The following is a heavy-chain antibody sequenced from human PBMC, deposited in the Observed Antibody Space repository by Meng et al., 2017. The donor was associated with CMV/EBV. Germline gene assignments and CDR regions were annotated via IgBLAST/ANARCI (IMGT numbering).Heavy chain of an antibody. CDR3: AREFIVGSGFDY. J-gene: IGHJ4*02. CDR2: IYYSGST. D-gene: IGHD1-26*01. V-gene: IGHV4-39*07. CDR1: GGSISSSSYY. Sequence: GSLRLSCTVSGGSISSSSYYWGWIRQPPGKGLEWIGSIYYSGSTYYNPSLKSRVTISVDTSKNQFSLKLSSVTAADTAVYYCAREFIVGSGFDYWGQGTLVTV.